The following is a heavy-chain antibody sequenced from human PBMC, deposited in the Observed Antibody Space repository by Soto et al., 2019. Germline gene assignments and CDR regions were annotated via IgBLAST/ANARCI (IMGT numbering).Heavy chain of an antibody. CDR3: ASQTANIGWPYYFNS. J-gene: IGHJ4*02. Sequence: GESLKISCKGSGYSFTSYWISWVRQMPGKGLEWMGIIYPGDSDTRYSPSFQGQVTFSADKSINTAYLHWSSLKASDTAIYYCASQTANIGWPYYFNSWGQGTLVTVSS. CDR1: GYSFTSYW. D-gene: IGHD6-19*01. V-gene: IGHV5-51*01. CDR2: IYPGDSDT.